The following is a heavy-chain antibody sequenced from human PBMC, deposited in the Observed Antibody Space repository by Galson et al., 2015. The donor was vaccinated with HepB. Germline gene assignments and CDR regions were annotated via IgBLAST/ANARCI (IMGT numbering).Heavy chain of an antibody. D-gene: IGHD1-26*01. CDR3: ARGYSKSWFSGLGY. V-gene: IGHV3-53*01. J-gene: IGHJ4*02. CDR2: IYNNGDT. CDR1: GFIVSSNY. Sequence: SLRLSCAVSGFIVSSNYMSWVRQAPGKGLEWVSVIYNNGDTYYADSVKGRFTISRDNSKNTVYLQMNSLRAEDTAMYYCARGYSKSWFSGLGYWGQGTLVTVSS.